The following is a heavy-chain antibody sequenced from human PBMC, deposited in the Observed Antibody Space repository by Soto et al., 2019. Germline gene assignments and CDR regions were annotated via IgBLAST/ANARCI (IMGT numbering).Heavy chain of an antibody. CDR3: ARAYGSGYMDV. CDR2: IYYSGST. V-gene: IGHV4-31*03. J-gene: IGHJ6*02. Sequence: QVQLQESGPGLVKPSQTLSLTCTVSGGSISSGGYYWSWIGQHPGKGLEWIGYIYYSGSTYYHSSLKSRVTISVDTSKNQFSLKLSSVTAADTAVYYCARAYGSGYMDVWGQGTTVTVSS. D-gene: IGHD3-10*01. CDR1: GGSISSGGYY.